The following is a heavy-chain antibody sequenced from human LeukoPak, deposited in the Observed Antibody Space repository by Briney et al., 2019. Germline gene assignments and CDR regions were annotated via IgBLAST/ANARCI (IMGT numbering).Heavy chain of an antibody. Sequence: PGGSLRLSCAASGFTFSSYGMNWVRQAPGKGLEWISYISSSSSAIYYADSVKGRSTISRDNAKNSLYLQMNSLRDEDTAVYYCVRDHYYSFDYWGQGTLVTVSS. CDR2: ISSSSSAI. CDR1: GFTFSSYG. D-gene: IGHD2/OR15-2a*01. CDR3: VRDHYYSFDY. J-gene: IGHJ4*02. V-gene: IGHV3-48*02.